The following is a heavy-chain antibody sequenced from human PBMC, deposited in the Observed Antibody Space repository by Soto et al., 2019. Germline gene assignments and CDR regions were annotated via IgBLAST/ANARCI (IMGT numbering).Heavy chain of an antibody. Sequence: ASVKVSCTASGYTFTSYYMHWVRQAPGQGLEWMGIINPSGGSTSYAQKFQGRVTMTRDTSKNQFSLQLNSVTPEDTAVYYCARVWSAGPWRFLEWPQFDPWGQGTLVTVSS. CDR1: GYTFTSYY. CDR2: INPSGGST. V-gene: IGHV1-46*01. J-gene: IGHJ5*02. D-gene: IGHD3-3*01. CDR3: ARVWSAGPWRFLEWPQFDP.